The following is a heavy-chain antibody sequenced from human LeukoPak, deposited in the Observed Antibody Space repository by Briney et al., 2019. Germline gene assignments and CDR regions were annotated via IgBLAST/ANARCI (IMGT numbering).Heavy chain of an antibody. Sequence: ASVKVSCKASGYTFTSYAMHWVRQAPGQRLEWMGWINAGNGNTKYSQKFQGRVTITRDTSASTAYMELSSLRSEDTAVYYCARAFGFRNDGSPGFDPWGQGTLVTVSS. CDR1: GYTFTSYA. CDR3: ARAFGFRNDGSPGFDP. D-gene: IGHD1-1*01. V-gene: IGHV1-3*01. J-gene: IGHJ5*02. CDR2: INAGNGNT.